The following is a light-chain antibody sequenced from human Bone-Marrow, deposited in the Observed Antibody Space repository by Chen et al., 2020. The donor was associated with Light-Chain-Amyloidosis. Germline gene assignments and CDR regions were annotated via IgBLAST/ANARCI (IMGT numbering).Light chain of an antibody. CDR2: DAS. Sequence: EIVLTQSPAHLALSPGERRNLSCRASQSVNNYLAWYQQKPGQAPRLLIYDASNRATGIPARFSGSGSGTGFTLTISRLEPEDFAVYYCQQRSNWPITFGQGTRLEIK. CDR3: QQRSNWPIT. CDR1: QSVNNY. J-gene: IGKJ5*01. V-gene: IGKV3-11*01.